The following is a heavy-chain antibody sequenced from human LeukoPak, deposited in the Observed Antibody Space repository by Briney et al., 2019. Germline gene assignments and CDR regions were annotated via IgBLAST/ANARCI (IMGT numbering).Heavy chain of an antibody. Sequence: PGGSLRLSCAASGFTFSSYWMSWVRQAPGKGLEWVAFIRNDGSNKYYADSVKGRFTISRDNSKNTLYLQMNSLRAEDTAVYYCAKELTGDAFDIWGQGTMVTVSS. J-gene: IGHJ3*02. D-gene: IGHD7-27*01. CDR1: GFTFSSYW. CDR3: AKELTGDAFDI. V-gene: IGHV3-30*02. CDR2: IRNDGSNK.